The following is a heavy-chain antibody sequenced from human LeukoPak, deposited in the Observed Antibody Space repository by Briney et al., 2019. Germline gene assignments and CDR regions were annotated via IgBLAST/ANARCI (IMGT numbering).Heavy chain of an antibody. V-gene: IGHV3-23*01. J-gene: IGHJ4*02. Sequence: GGSLRLSCAASGFTFSSYAMSWVRQAPGKGLEWVSAISGSGGSTYYADSVKGRFTISRDNSKNTLYLQMNSLRAEDTAVYYCAKDLYSGYALGTVFDYWGQGTLVTVSS. CDR3: AKDLYSGYALGTVFDY. CDR2: ISGSGGST. CDR1: GFTFSSYA. D-gene: IGHD5-12*01.